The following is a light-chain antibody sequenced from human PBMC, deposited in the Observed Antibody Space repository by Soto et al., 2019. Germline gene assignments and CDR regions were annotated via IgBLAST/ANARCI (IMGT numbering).Light chain of an antibody. CDR1: SSDFGGYDY. CDR3: SSYADNNNFV. Sequence: LTQPPSASGSPGQSVTISCTGTSSDFGGYDYVSWYQQLPGKAPTLILYQVSKRSSGVPDRFSGSKSGSTASLTVSGLQAEDEADYYCSSYADNNNFVFGTGTKVTVL. J-gene: IGLJ1*01. V-gene: IGLV2-8*01. CDR2: QVS.